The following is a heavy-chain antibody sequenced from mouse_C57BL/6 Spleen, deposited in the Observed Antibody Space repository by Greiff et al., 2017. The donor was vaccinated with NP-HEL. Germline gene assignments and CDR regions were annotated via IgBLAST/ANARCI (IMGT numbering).Heavy chain of an antibody. Sequence: QVQLQQSGAELVKPGASVKLSCKASGYTFTSYWMHWVKQRPGQGLEWIGMIHPNSGSTNYNEKFKSKATLTVDKSSSTAYMQLSSLTSEDSAVYYCARREIYYDYDWYFDVWGTGTTVTVSS. D-gene: IGHD2-4*01. CDR3: ARREIYYDYDWYFDV. CDR2: IHPNSGST. J-gene: IGHJ1*03. V-gene: IGHV1-64*01. CDR1: GYTFTSYW.